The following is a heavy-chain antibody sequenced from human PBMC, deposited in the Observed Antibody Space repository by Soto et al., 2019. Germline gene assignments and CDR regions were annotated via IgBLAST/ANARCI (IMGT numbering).Heavy chain of an antibody. V-gene: IGHV1-2*02. J-gene: IGHJ4*02. CDR1: GYIFTDSH. CDR2: INPKTGDT. CDR3: ERDPPRFFTSSPEGAGL. D-gene: IGHD6-6*01. Sequence: ASVKVSCKASGYIFTDSHIHWVRQASGQGPEWLGWINPKTGDTHYSQKFQGRIIMTRDTSISTAYLELTNLTSDDTAVYYCERDPPRFFTSSPEGAGLWGQGTLVTVSS.